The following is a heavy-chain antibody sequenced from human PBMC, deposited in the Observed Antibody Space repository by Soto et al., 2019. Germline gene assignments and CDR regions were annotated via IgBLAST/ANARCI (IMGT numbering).Heavy chain of an antibody. Sequence: EVELLESGGGLVQPGGSLRLACVASRFTFTSYAMSWVRQAPGKGLEWVAAISASGGGTLHADSVKGRLTISRETSKNTLYPPMSTLRAEDTAVYYCTKDLESGSLFRVAFDNWGQGTQVTVSS. CDR3: TKDLESGSLFRVAFDN. CDR2: ISASGGGT. D-gene: IGHD1-26*01. V-gene: IGHV3-23*01. J-gene: IGHJ4*02. CDR1: RFTFTSYA.